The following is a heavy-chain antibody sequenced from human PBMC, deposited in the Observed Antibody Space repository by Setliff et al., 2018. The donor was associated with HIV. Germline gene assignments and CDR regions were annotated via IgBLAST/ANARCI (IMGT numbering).Heavy chain of an antibody. CDR1: GGSISGHY. CDR2: IYTTERI. CDR3: ARVATGPESFDI. D-gene: IGHD3-9*01. Sequence: SETLSLTCSLSGGSISGHYWSWIRQTPGKGLEWIATIYTTERISYNPSLRSRVTISVDTSKNQFSLKLSSVTAADTAVYYCARVATGPESFDIWGQGTMVTVSS. V-gene: IGHV4-59*11. J-gene: IGHJ3*02.